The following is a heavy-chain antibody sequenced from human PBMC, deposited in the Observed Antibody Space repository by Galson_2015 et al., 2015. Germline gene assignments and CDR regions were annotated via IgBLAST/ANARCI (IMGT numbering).Heavy chain of an antibody. V-gene: IGHV3-21*01. CDR3: AREGGTLSRFPDY. Sequence: SLRLSCAASGFTFSSYSMNWVRQAPGKGLEWVSSISSSSSYIYYADSVKGRFTISRDNARNSLCLQMNSLRAEDTAVYYCAREGGTLSRFPDYWGQGTLVTVSS. CDR2: ISSSSSYI. CDR1: GFTFSSYS. D-gene: IGHD3-16*01. J-gene: IGHJ4*02.